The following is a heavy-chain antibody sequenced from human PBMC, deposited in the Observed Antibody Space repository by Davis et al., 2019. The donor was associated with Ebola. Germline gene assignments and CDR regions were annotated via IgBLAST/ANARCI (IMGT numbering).Heavy chain of an antibody. D-gene: IGHD6-13*01. CDR1: GFTFSSYA. CDR2: ISGSGGST. V-gene: IGHV3-23*01. J-gene: IGHJ5*02. Sequence: GESLKISCAASGFTFSSYAMSWVRQAPGKGLEWVSAISGSGGSTYYADSVKGRFTISRDNSKNTLYLQMNSLRAEDTAVYYCAKDRAATRSFDPWGQGTLVTVSS. CDR3: AKDRAATRSFDP.